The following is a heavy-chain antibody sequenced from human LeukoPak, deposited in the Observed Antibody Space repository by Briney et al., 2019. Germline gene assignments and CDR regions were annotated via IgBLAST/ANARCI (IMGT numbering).Heavy chain of an antibody. CDR3: ARLKWIQLWLVGLLFYF. CDR2: IYYSGST. D-gene: IGHD5-18*01. V-gene: IGHV4-39*01. Sequence: NPSETLSLTCTVSGGSISSSSYSWGWIRQPPGKGLEWIGSIYYSGSTYYNPSLKSRVTISVDTSKNQFPLKLSSVTAADTAVYYCARLKWIQLWLVGLLFYFGGQGTLVTVSS. J-gene: IGHJ4*02. CDR1: GGSISSSSYS.